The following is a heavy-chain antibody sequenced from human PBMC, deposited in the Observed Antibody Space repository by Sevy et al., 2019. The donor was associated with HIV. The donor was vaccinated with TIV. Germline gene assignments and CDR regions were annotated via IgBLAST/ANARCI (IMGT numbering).Heavy chain of an antibody. V-gene: IGHV3-23*01. Sequence: GGSLRLSCAASGFPLSSYGMSWVRQAPGKGLEWVSSITGGGDNTYYADSVKGRFAISRDNSKNTLFLQMDSLRAEDTALYFCGKPGTATELWDCWGQGTLVTVSS. CDR1: GFPLSSYG. D-gene: IGHD2-15*01. J-gene: IGHJ4*02. CDR2: ITGGGDNT. CDR3: GKPGTATELWDC.